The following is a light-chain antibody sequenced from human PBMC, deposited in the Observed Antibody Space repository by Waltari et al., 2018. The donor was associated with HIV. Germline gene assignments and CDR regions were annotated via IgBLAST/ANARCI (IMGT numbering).Light chain of an antibody. J-gene: IGKJ4*01. V-gene: IGKV3-15*01. CDR2: ATS. Sequence: VMTQSPASLSVSPGETATLPCWARQSVRNDLAWYQQRPGQAPRLLILATSTRAAGIPDRFSGSESGTEVTHTINSLQAEDFALYDCQQYSEWRLTFGGGTKVEVK. CDR3: QQYSEWRLT. CDR1: QSVRND.